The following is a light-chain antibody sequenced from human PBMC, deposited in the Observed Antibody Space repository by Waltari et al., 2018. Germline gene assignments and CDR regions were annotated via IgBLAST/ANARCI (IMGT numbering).Light chain of an antibody. V-gene: IGKV1-12*01. CDR1: QPISTW. Sequence: DIEMTQSPSSLSASVGDKVTITCRASQPISTWLSWYQQKPGKAPKLLIYATSTLNSGVPSRFSGTGSGTDYTLTIGSLQPEDFATYYCQQGYTTPLTFGGGTRVEIK. CDR3: QQGYTTPLT. J-gene: IGKJ4*01. CDR2: ATS.